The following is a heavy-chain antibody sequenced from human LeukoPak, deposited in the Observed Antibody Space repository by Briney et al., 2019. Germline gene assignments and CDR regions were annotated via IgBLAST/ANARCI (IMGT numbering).Heavy chain of an antibody. V-gene: IGHV3-30*03. J-gene: IGHJ4*02. CDR3: ARDQVWSFGQWQGFYFDY. CDR1: GFAFSSYG. CDR2: ISYDGSNK. D-gene: IGHD6-19*01. Sequence: GRSLRLSCAASGFAFSSYGMHWVRQAPGKGLEWVAVISYDGSNKYYADSVKGRFTISRDNSKNTLYLQMNSLRAEDTAVYYCARDQVWSFGQWQGFYFDYWGQGTLVTVSS.